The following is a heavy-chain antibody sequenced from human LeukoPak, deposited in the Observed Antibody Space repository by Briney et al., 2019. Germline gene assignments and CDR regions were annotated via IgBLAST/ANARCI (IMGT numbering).Heavy chain of an antibody. Sequence: PGGSLRLSCAASGFTFSSYWMSWVRQAPGKGLEWVANINHGGSKKYSVDYMKGRYTISRDNAKNSLYLQMNSLRAEDTAVYYCAREYYSDSSGSDYWCQGTLVTVSS. CDR1: GFTFSSYW. D-gene: IGHD3-22*01. V-gene: IGHV3-7*05. CDR2: INHGGSKK. CDR3: AREYYSDSSGSDY. J-gene: IGHJ4*02.